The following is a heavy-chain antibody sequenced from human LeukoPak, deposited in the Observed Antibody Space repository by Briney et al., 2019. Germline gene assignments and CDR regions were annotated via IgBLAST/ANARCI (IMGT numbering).Heavy chain of an antibody. Sequence: ASVKVSCKASGYTFTSYGISWVRQAPGQGLEWMGWINPNSGGTNYAQKFQGRVTMTRDTSISTAYMELSRLRSDDTAVYYCASALGYCSGGSCYQAWGQGTLVTVSS. CDR3: ASALGYCSGGSCYQA. J-gene: IGHJ5*02. D-gene: IGHD2-15*01. CDR1: GYTFTSYG. CDR2: INPNSGGT. V-gene: IGHV1-2*02.